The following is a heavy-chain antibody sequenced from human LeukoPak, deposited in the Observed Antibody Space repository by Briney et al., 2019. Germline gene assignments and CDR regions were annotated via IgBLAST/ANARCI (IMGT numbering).Heavy chain of an antibody. CDR1: GFTFSSAW. CDR3: ARVWQDNSGVDY. V-gene: IGHV3-48*01. CDR2: ISSTSTRM. D-gene: IGHD2-21*01. Sequence: GGSLRLSCAASGFTFSSAWMSWVRQAPGKGLEWLSYISSTSTRMFYADSVKGRFAISRDNAKSSLYLQMNSLRSEDTAVYYCARVWQDNSGVDYWGQGTLVTVSS. J-gene: IGHJ4*02.